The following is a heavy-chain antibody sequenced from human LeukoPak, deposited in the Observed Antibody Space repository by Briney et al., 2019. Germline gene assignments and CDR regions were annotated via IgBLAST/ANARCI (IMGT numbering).Heavy chain of an antibody. J-gene: IGHJ5*02. CDR1: GDSISSFY. D-gene: IGHD3-10*01. CDR3: AKSLYGSGSYYNWFDP. CDR2: IYSSGST. V-gene: IGHV4-59*12. Sequence: SETLSLTCTVSGDSISSFYWSWIRQPPGEGLEWIGYIYSSGSTNYNPSLKRRVTMSLDTSKNQFSLKLSSVTAADTAVYYCAKSLYGSGSYYNWFDPWGQGTLVTVSS.